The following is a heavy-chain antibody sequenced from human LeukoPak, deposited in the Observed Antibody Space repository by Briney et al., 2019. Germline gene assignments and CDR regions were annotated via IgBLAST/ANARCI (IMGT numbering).Heavy chain of an antibody. Sequence: GGSLRLSCAASGFTFSSYAMHWVRQAPGKGLEWVAVISYDGSNKYYADSVKGRFTSSRENSKNTLYLQVNSLRAEDTAVYYCARNLEPSPIAAPPWFDPWGQGTLVTVSS. CDR3: ARNLEPSPIAAPPWFDP. CDR1: GFTFSSYA. J-gene: IGHJ5*02. CDR2: ISYDGSNK. V-gene: IGHV3-30-3*01. D-gene: IGHD6-13*01.